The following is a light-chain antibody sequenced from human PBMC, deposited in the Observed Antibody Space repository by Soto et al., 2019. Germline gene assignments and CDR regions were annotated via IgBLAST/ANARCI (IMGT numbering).Light chain of an antibody. V-gene: IGKV1-39*01. CDR2: AAS. Sequence: DIQMTQSPSSLSASVGDRVNITCRASQSISSYLNWYQQKPGKAPKLLIYAASSLQSGDPSRFSGSGSGTDFTLTISSLQPEDVATYDCQQSYSTPPWTFGQGTKVEIK. CDR1: QSISSY. CDR3: QQSYSTPPWT. J-gene: IGKJ1*01.